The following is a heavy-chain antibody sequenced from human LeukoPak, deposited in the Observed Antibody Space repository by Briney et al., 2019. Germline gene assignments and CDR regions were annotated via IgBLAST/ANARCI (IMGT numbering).Heavy chain of an antibody. D-gene: IGHD1-1*01. CDR2: ITPIFGTA. V-gene: IGHV1-69*06. CDR1: GGTFSSYA. J-gene: IGHJ5*02. Sequence: SVKVSCKASGGTFSSYAISWVRQAPGQGLEWMGGITPIFGTANYAQKFQGRVTITADKSTSTAYMELSSLRSEDTAVYYCASLDDENWFDPWGQGTLVTVSS. CDR3: ASLDDENWFDP.